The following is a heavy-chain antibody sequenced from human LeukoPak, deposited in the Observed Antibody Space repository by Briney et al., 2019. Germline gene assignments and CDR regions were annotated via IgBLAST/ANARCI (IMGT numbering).Heavy chain of an antibody. CDR3: ARDPRYSGYDTEFDY. D-gene: IGHD5-12*01. CDR2: IGFAGDT. V-gene: IGHV3-13*04. J-gene: IGHJ4*02. Sequence: GGSLRLSCAASGFTFSSYDMHWVRQATGKGLEWVSAIGFAGDTYYTGSVKGRFTISRENAKKSLYLQMNSLRAGDTAVYYCARDPRYSGYDTEFDYWGQGTLVTVSS. CDR1: GFTFSSYD.